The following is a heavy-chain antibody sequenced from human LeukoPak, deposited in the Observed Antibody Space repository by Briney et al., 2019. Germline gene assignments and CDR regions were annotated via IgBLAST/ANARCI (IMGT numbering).Heavy chain of an antibody. V-gene: IGHV3-21*01. J-gene: IGHJ4*02. D-gene: IGHD2-2*01. CDR3: ALYCSSTSCSPFDY. CDR2: ISSSSSYI. Sequence: PGGSLRLSCAASVFTFSSYSMNWVRQAPGKGLEWVSSISSSSSYIYYADSVKGRFTISRDNAKNSLYLQMNSLRAEDTAVYYCALYCSSTSCSPFDYWGQGTLVTVSS. CDR1: VFTFSSYS.